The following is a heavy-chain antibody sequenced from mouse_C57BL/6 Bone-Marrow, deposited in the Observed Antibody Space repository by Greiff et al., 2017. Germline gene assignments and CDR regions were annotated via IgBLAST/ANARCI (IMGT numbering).Heavy chain of an antibody. D-gene: IGHD1-1*01. CDR1: GFTFSDYG. CDR2: ISSGSSTI. V-gene: IGHV5-17*01. J-gene: IGHJ1*03. CDR3: ARDATVVYWYFDV. Sequence: EVQGVESGGGLVKPGGSLKLSCAASGFTFSDYGMHWVRQAPEKGLEWVAYISSGSSTIYYADTVKGRFTISRDNAKNTLFLQMTSLRSEDTAMYYCARDATVVYWYFDVWGTGTTVTVSS.